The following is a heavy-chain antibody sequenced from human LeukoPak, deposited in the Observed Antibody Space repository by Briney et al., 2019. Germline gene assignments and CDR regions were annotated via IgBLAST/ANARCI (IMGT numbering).Heavy chain of an antibody. V-gene: IGHV3-23*01. J-gene: IGHJ4*02. CDR2: ISGSGEST. CDR3: VKGEDVVVTVVWGD. CDR1: GLNLTSSA. Sequence: PGESLSLSCAPSGLNLTSSAMIWVRQAPGMGLEWVSGISGSGESTYHADSVRGRFTLSRDNYGDTLYLQMVSLRADDAGVYFCVKGEDVVVTVVWGDWGQGILVTVFS. D-gene: IGHD2-21*02.